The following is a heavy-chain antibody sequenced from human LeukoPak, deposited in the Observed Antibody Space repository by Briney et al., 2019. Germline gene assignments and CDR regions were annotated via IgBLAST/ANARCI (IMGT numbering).Heavy chain of an antibody. V-gene: IGHV4-30-4*08. D-gene: IGHD3-10*01. CDR1: RGSISSGDYY. CDR2: TYYSGST. J-gene: IGHJ3*02. CDR3: ARGGTMVRGLQGVDI. Sequence: SQTLSLTCTVSRGSISSGDYYWSWIRQPPGKGLEWIGYTYYSGSTYYNPSLKSRVTISVDTSKNQFSLKLSSVTAADTAVYYCARGGTMVRGLQGVDIWGQGTMVTVSS.